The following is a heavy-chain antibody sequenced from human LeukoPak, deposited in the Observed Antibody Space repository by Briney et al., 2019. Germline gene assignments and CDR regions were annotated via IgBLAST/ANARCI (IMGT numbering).Heavy chain of an antibody. V-gene: IGHV3-23*01. Sequence: GGSLRLSCAASGFTFSSYAMSWVRQAPGKGLEWVSAISGSGGSTYYADSVKGRFTISRDNSKNTLYLQMNSLRAEDTAVYYCAKVPTHYYDSSGYYYYYGIDVWGQGTTVTVSS. J-gene: IGHJ6*02. D-gene: IGHD3-22*01. CDR3: AKVPTHYYDSSGYYYYYGIDV. CDR1: GFTFSSYA. CDR2: ISGSGGST.